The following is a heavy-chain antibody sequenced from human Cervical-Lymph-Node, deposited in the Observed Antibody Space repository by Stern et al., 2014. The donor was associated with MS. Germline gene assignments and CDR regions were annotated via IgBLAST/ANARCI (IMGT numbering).Heavy chain of an antibody. CDR2: ISDTASTI. J-gene: IGHJ4*02. CDR3: ARSRAVWGVTPDY. Sequence: VQLVESGGGLVQPGESLRLSCVPSGFTFSRYSMNWLRQAPGKGLEWVSFISDTASTIYYADSVKGRFTISRDNDKNFLYLQMNSLRAEDMAVYYCARSRAVWGVTPDYWGQGTRVTVSS. CDR1: GFTFSRYS. D-gene: IGHD3-10*01. V-gene: IGHV3-48*01.